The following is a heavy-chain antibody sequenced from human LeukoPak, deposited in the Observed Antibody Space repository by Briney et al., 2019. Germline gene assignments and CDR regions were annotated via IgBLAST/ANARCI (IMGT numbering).Heavy chain of an antibody. D-gene: IGHD3-10*01. V-gene: IGHV4-30-2*01. J-gene: IGHJ4*02. CDR3: ARDLLWFGEAYFDY. Sequence: SETLSLTCAVSGGSISSGDYSWSRIRQPPGKGLEWIGYIYHSGRTYYNPSLKSRGTISIDRSKNQFSLKLSSVTAADTAVYYCARDLLWFGEAYFDYWGQGTLVTVSS. CDR2: IYHSGRT. CDR1: GGSISSGDYS.